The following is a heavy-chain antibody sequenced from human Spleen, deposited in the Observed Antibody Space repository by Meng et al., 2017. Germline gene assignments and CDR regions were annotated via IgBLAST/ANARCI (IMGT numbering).Heavy chain of an antibody. Sequence: QVQLQQWCPGLVQPSGTLSLPCAVYGGAFSGYYWSWIRQPPGKGLEWIGEINHSGSTNYNPSLESRATISVDTSQNNLSLKLSSVTAADSAVYYCARGPTTMAHDFDYWGQGTLVTVSS. CDR3: ARGPTTMAHDFDY. V-gene: IGHV4-34*01. D-gene: IGHD4-11*01. CDR1: GGAFSGYY. CDR2: INHSGST. J-gene: IGHJ4*02.